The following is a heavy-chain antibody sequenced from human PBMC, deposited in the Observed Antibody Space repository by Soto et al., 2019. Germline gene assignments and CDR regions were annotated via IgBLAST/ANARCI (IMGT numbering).Heavy chain of an antibody. D-gene: IGHD3-3*01. V-gene: IGHV3-30-3*01. CDR1: GFTFSSYA. CDR2: ISYDGSNK. J-gene: IGHJ6*02. CDR3: SRDPREVTIFGVVNV. Sequence: QVQLVESGGGVVQPGRSLRLSCAASGFTFSSYAMHWVRQAPGKGLEWVAVISYDGSNKYYADSVKGRFTISRDNSKNTLYLQMNSLRAEDTALYYCSRDPREVTIFGVVNVWGQGTTVTVSS.